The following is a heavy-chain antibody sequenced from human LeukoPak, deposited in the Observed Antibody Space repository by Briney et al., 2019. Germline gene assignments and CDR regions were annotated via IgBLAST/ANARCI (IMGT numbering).Heavy chain of an antibody. V-gene: IGHV1-2*02. J-gene: IGHJ3*02. CDR3: ARDMVGAIFDAFDI. CDR1: GYTFTSYD. D-gene: IGHD1-26*01. CDR2: INPNSGGT. Sequence: GASVKVSCKASGYTFTSYDINWVRQATGQGLEWMGWINPNSGGTNYAQKFQGRVTMTRDTSISTAYMELSRLRSDDTAVYYCARDMVGAIFDAFDIWGQGTMVTVSS.